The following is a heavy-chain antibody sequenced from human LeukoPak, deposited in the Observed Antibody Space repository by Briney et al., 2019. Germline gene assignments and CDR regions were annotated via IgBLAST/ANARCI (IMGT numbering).Heavy chain of an antibody. CDR3: ASRPPEGDIVVMVFDY. CDR1: GFTFSSYE. J-gene: IGHJ4*02. D-gene: IGHD2-8*01. CDR2: ISSSGSTI. Sequence: GGSLRLSCAGSGFTFSSYEMNWVRQAPGKGLEWVSAISSSGSTIYYADSVKGRFTISRDNAKNSLYLQMSGLRVEDTAVYYCASRPPEGDIVVMVFDYWSLGTQVTVFS. V-gene: IGHV3-48*03.